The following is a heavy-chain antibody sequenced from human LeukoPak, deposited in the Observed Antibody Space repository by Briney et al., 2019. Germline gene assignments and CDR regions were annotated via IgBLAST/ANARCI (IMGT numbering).Heavy chain of an antibody. V-gene: IGHV1-2*02. CDR1: GDTFTGYY. CDR3: ARGLRVSPAFDY. Sequence: ASVKVSCKASGDTFTGYYMHWVRQAPGQGLEWMAWIDPKSGATNYAQRFQGRVTMTRDTSIITAYMELSRLRSDDPAVYYCARGLRVSPAFDYWGQGTLVTVSS. CDR2: IDPKSGAT. D-gene: IGHD2-2*01. J-gene: IGHJ4*02.